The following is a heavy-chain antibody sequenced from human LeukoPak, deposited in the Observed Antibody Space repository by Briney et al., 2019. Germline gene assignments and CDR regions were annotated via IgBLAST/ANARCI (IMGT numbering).Heavy chain of an antibody. CDR3: ARRSRQLELRGRYFDY. CDR2: INHSGST. CDR1: GGSISSTIYY. Sequence: PSETLSLTCSVSGGSISSTIYYWGWIRQPPGKGLEWIGEINHSGSTNYNPSLKSRVTISVDTSKNQFSLKLSSVTAADTAVYYCARRSRQLELRGRYFDYWGQGTLVTVSS. D-gene: IGHD1-7*01. J-gene: IGHJ4*02. V-gene: IGHV4-39*07.